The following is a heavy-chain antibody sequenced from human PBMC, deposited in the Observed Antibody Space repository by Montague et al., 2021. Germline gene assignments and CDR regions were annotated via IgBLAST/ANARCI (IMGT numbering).Heavy chain of an antibody. D-gene: IGHD3-10*01. Sequence: SETLSLTCTVSGGSISSSTHYWGWVRQPPGKGLEWIGSIFRNGGSFYNPSLKSLVIISVDTSGNQFSLRLTSVTAADTAVYFCARHWAGGSYTRGIESWGQGTLVTVSS. J-gene: IGHJ4*02. CDR1: GGSISSSTHY. CDR3: ARHWAGGSYTRGIES. V-gene: IGHV4-39*01. CDR2: IFRNGGS.